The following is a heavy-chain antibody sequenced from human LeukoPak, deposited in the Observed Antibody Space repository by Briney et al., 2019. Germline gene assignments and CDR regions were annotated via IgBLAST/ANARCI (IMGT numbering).Heavy chain of an antibody. CDR1: GLTFSSYA. CDR3: AKDRAFEISVYYSYFDY. D-gene: IGHD3-22*01. V-gene: IGHV3-23*01. Sequence: PGGSLRLSCAPSGLTFSSYAMSWVRHAPGKGLEWVSAIRGSGGRTLYADSVKGRFTISRDNPKNTLYLQMNSLRAEDTSVYYCAKDRAFEISVYYSYFDYWGQGTLVTVSS. J-gene: IGHJ4*02. CDR2: IRGSGGRT.